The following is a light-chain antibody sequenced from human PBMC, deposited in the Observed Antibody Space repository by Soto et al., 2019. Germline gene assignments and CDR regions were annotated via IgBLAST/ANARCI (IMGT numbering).Light chain of an antibody. CDR2: DAS. V-gene: IGKV3D-20*02. Sequence: EIVLTQSPGTLSLSPGERATLSCRASQSFSSSYLAWYQQKPGQAPRLLIYDASNRGTGIPARFSGSGFGTDFTLTISSLEPEDFALYYCQQRSNWPITFGQGTRLQI. CDR1: QSFSSSY. CDR3: QQRSNWPIT. J-gene: IGKJ5*01.